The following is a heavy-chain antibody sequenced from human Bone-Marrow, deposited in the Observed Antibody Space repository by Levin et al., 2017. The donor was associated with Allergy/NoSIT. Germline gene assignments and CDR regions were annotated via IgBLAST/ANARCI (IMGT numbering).Heavy chain of an antibody. CDR2: IFWDDDT. Sequence: SGPTLVKPTQTLTLTCTLSGFSLTTRGVGVGWIRQPPGKALEWLGFIFWDDDTRYSPSLKSRLNITKDTTKNQVVLIMTNVDPMDTGTYYCAHRQKDCGDSKCFFWLDPWGQGTLVTVSS. J-gene: IGHJ5*02. D-gene: IGHD2-21*01. V-gene: IGHV2-5*02. CDR3: AHRQKDCGDSKCFFWLDP. CDR1: GFSLTTRGVG.